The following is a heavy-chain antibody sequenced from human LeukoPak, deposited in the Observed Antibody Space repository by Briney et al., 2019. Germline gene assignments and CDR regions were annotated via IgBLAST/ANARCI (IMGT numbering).Heavy chain of an antibody. CDR2: INPRGDAT. CDR1: GNTFIGYW. Sequence: GASVTASCKASGNTFIGYWIHWVRQAPGQGLEWMGAINPRGDATIGAQKFQGRVTTTRDTSTSTVYIELSSLRSEDTAVYYCAREGQQLKHFDYWGQGTLVTVSS. D-gene: IGHD1-1*01. V-gene: IGHV1-46*01. CDR3: AREGQQLKHFDY. J-gene: IGHJ4*02.